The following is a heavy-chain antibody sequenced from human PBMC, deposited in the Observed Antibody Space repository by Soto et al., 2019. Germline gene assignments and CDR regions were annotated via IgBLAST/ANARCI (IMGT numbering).Heavy chain of an antibody. V-gene: IGHV4-30-2*01. Sequence: SWTLSLTSAASAVSIIRGGSSWSWIRQPPWKGLEWIGYIYHSGSTYYTPSIKSRVTISVDRSKNQFSLKLSSVTAADTAVYYWARVPDGWGQGSLVTVSA. CDR3: ARVPDG. J-gene: IGHJ4*02. CDR2: IYHSGST. CDR1: AVSIIRGGSS.